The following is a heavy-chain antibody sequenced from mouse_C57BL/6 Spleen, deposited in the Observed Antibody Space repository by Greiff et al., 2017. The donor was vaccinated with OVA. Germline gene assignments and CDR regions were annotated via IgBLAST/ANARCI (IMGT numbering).Heavy chain of an antibody. CDR2: INPSNGGT. CDR3: AVEGYSNDAWFAY. V-gene: IGHV1-53*01. D-gene: IGHD2-12*01. CDR1: GYTFTSYW. Sequence: VQLQQPGTELVKPGASVKLSCKASGYTFTSYWMHWVKQRPGQGLEWIGNINPSNGGTNYNEKFKSKATLTVDKSSSTAYMQLSSLTSEDSAVYDCAVEGYSNDAWFAYWGQGTLVTVSA. J-gene: IGHJ3*01.